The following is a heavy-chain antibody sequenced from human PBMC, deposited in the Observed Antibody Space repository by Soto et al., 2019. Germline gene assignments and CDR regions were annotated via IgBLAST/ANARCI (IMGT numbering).Heavy chain of an antibody. J-gene: IGHJ6*02. Sequence: QVQLVQSGAEVKKPGSSVKVSCKASGGTFSTYAISWVRQAPGQGLEWMGGIIPIFGTANYAQKFQGRVTITADDSTSTAYMELCSLRSEDTAVYYCAIVTVTTLEYYYYGMDVWGQGTTVTVSS. CDR2: IIPIFGTA. V-gene: IGHV1-69*01. D-gene: IGHD4-17*01. CDR3: AIVTVTTLEYYYYGMDV. CDR1: GGTFSTYA.